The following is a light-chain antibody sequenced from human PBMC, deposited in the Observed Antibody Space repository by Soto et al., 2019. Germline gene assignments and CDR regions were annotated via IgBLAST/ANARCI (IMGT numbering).Light chain of an antibody. CDR3: QCHDSSLSAVV. V-gene: IGLV1-40*01. CDR2: GNS. Sequence: QSVLTQPPSVSGAPGQRVTISCTGSSSNIGAGYDVHWYQQLPGTAPKLLIYGNSNRPSGVPDRFSGSKSGTSASLAITGLQADDEADYYCQCHDSSLSAVVFGGGTQLTVL. CDR1: SSNIGAGYD. J-gene: IGLJ2*01.